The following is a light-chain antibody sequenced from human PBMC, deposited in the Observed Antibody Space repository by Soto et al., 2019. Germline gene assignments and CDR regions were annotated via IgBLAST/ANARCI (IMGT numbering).Light chain of an antibody. V-gene: IGKV1-5*01. J-gene: IGKJ2*02. Sequence: DIQMTQSPPTLSASVGDRVTITCRASQSIGGWLAWYQQRPGKAPRLLIFDAASVGSGDPSRFSGSRSGTTFTLGISSLQPEDFASYYCQHYHSYPCTFGQGSKLEIK. CDR2: DAA. CDR1: QSIGGW. CDR3: QHYHSYPCT.